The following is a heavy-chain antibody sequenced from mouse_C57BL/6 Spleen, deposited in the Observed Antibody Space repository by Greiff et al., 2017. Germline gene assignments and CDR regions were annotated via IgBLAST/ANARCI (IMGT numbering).Heavy chain of an antibody. CDR3: AYYYGSSYAMDY. V-gene: IGHV1-82*01. Sequence: VQLQESGPELVKPGASVKISCKASGYAFSSSWMNWVKQRPGKGLEWIGRIYPGDGDTNYNGKFKGKATLTADKSSSTAYMQLSSLTSEDSAVYFCAYYYGSSYAMDYWGQGTSVTVSS. D-gene: IGHD1-1*01. J-gene: IGHJ4*01. CDR2: IYPGDGDT. CDR1: GYAFSSSW.